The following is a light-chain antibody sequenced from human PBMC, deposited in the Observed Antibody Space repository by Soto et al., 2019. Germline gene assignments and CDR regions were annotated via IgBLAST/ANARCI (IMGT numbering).Light chain of an antibody. V-gene: IGKV3-15*01. J-gene: IGKJ5*01. CDR1: QSVSSN. Sequence: EILMTQSPATLSLSEGDSATLSCRASQSVSSNLAWYQQNTGQAPRLLIYGESTRATGIPDRLSGSGSGTELNLTISRLQSEDFAVYYCQKYNNWPITFGQGTRLEIK. CDR3: QKYNNWPIT. CDR2: GES.